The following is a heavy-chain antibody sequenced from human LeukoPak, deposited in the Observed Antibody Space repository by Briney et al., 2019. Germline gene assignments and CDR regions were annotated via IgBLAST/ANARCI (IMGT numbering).Heavy chain of an antibody. J-gene: IGHJ4*02. CDR1: GFTFSSYG. CDR2: IWYDGSNK. Sequence: PGGSLRLSCAASGFTFSSYGMHWVRQAPGKGLEWVAVIWYDGSNKYYADSVKGRFTISRDNSKNTLYLQMNSLRAEDTAVYYCARKDKSNYDILTGCDYWGQGTLVTVSS. V-gene: IGHV3-33*01. CDR3: ARKDKSNYDILTGCDY. D-gene: IGHD3-9*01.